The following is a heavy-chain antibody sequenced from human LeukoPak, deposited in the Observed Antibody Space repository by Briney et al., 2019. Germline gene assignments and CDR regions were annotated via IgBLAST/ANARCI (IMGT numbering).Heavy chain of an antibody. CDR1: GFAFSNYA. V-gene: IGHV3-23*01. D-gene: IGHD3-10*01. J-gene: IGHJ4*02. CDR2: LSGGGDSR. Sequence: GGSPRLSCAASGFAFSNYAMSWVRQAPGKGLEWVSSLSGGGDSRYYADSVMGRFTISRDNSKNTLYLRMNSLRAEDTAVYYCAKAVRSMVTGGGYFDSWGQGTLVTVSS. CDR3: AKAVRSMVTGGGYFDS.